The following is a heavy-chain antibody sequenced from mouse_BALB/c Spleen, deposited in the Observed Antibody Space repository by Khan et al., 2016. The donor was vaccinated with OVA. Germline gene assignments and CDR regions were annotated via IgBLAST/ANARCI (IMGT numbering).Heavy chain of an antibody. J-gene: IGHJ3*01. Sequence: LQQSGAELVRPGASVKMSCKASGYTFTSYTIHWIKKRPGQGLEWIGYINPSNGYTNYNQKFKDKATLTTDKSSTTAYLQLSSLTSDDSAVYNCVRXGAYHRNDGWFAYWGQGTLVTVSA. V-gene: IGHV1-4*01. D-gene: IGHD2-14*01. CDR1: GYTFTSYT. CDR3: VRXGAYHRNDGWFAY. CDR2: INPSNGYT.